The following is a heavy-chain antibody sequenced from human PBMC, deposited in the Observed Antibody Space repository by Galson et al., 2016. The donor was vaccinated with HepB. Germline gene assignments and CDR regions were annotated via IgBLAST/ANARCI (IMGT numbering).Heavy chain of an antibody. CDR2: ISSSSSTI. CDR3: AREGAIFGVVTNWFDP. J-gene: IGHJ5*02. CDR1: GFTFSSYS. Sequence: SLRLSCAASGFTFSSYSMNWVRQAPGKGLEWVSYISSSSSTIYYAGSVKGRFTISRDNAKNSLYLQMNSLRAEDTAVYYCAREGAIFGVVTNWFDPWGQGTLVTVSS. V-gene: IGHV3-48*01. D-gene: IGHD3-3*01.